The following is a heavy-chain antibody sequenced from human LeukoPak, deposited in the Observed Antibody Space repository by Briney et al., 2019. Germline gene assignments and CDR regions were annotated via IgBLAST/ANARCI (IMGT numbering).Heavy chain of an antibody. J-gene: IGHJ6*02. D-gene: IGHD2-15*01. Sequence: GRSLRLSCAASGFTFDDYAMHWVRQAPGKGLEWVAVISYDGSNKYYADSVKGRFTISRDNSKNTLYLQMNSLRAEDTAVYYCARDKVVAATRRGYYYGMDVWGQGTTVTVSS. CDR3: ARDKVVAATRRGYYYGMDV. CDR2: ISYDGSNK. CDR1: GFTFDDYA. V-gene: IGHV3-30-3*01.